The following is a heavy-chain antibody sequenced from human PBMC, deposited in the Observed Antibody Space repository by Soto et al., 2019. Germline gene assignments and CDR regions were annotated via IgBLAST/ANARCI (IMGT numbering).Heavy chain of an antibody. CDR1: GYTCTTYW. J-gene: IGHJ3*02. V-gene: IGHV5-51*01. CDR2: IYPRDSDT. CDR3: ARHKMSAPLPDPFDI. D-gene: IGHD2-15*01. Sequence: GESLKISCKGSGYTCTTYWIGWVRQMPGKGLEWMGIIYPRDSDTRYSPSFQGQVTISADNSIATDYLQWNRLKASDTEMYYCARHKMSAPLPDPFDIWGQGTLVTL.